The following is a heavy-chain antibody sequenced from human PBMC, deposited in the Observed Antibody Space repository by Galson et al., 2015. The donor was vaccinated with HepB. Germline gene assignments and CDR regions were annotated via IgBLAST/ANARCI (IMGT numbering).Heavy chain of an antibody. CDR2: FDPEDGET. J-gene: IGHJ6*04. CDR1: GYTLTELS. D-gene: IGHD3-10*01. CDR3: ATHYYGSGSYYYV. V-gene: IGHV1-24*01. Sequence: SVKVSCKVSGYTLTELSMHWVRQAPGKGLEWMGGFDPEDGETIYAQKFQGRVTMTEDTSTDTAYMELRSLRSEDTAVYYCATHYYGSGSYYYVWGKGTTVTVSS.